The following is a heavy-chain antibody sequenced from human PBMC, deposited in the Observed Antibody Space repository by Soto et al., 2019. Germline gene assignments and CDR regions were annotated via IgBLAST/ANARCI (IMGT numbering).Heavy chain of an antibody. CDR2: ITWHSDGM. J-gene: IGHJ6*03. CDR3: AQEDSGFSGYMDW. V-gene: IGHV3-9*01. CDR1: GFNFNDHG. D-gene: IGHD3-10*01. Sequence: EVQLVESGGGLVQPGRSLRLSCIASGFNFNDHGMHWVRQAPGKGLEWVSGITWHSDGMGYADSVKGRFTISRDNAKNSLYLQMNSLSVEDTALYDGAQEDSGFSGYMDWWGKGTTVTVSS.